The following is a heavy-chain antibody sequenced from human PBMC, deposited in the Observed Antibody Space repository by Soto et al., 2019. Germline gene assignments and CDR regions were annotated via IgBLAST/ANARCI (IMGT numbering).Heavy chain of an antibody. CDR1: GGSVRSSSYY. CDR2: IYYSGRT. Sequence: QLRLQESGPGLVKSSEILSLTCTVSGGSVRSSSYYWGWIRQPPGKGLEWIASIYYSGRTHNNPALKSRVTMSIDTYTNQFSLKMHSVTAADTAVYYCARHEGGAAAHRPLDYWGQGTLVTVSS. CDR3: ARHEGGAAAHRPLDY. D-gene: IGHD6-13*01. J-gene: IGHJ4*02. V-gene: IGHV4-39*01.